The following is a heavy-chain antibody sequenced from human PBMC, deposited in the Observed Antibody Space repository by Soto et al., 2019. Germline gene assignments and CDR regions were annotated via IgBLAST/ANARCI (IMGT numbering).Heavy chain of an antibody. CDR3: ASQATGWYPDY. D-gene: IGHD6-19*01. CDR2: IYDSGST. J-gene: IGHJ4*02. Sequence: PSETLSLTCTVSGGSISSGGYYWSWVRQHPGKGLEWIGYIYDSGSTYYNPSLKSRVTISIDTSKNQFSLKLTSVTAADTAVYYCASQATGWYPDYGGQGTLVTVS. V-gene: IGHV4-31*03. CDR1: GGSISSGGYY.